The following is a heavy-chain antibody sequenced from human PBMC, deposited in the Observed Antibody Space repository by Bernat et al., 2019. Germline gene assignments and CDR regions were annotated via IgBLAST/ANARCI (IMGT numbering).Heavy chain of an antibody. Sequence: QGRLVESGGGVVQPGTSLRLSCAASGFTFRNYGMHWVRQAPGKGLEWVAFIWYDGSNKYYADSVKGRFTISRDNSKNMLYLQMNTLRAEDTAVYYCASGRYRGGYNYFCDYWGQGTLVTVSS. J-gene: IGHJ4*02. V-gene: IGHV3-33*01. CDR3: ASGRYRGGYNYFCDY. CDR1: GFTFRNYG. D-gene: IGHD5-24*01. CDR2: IWYDGSNK.